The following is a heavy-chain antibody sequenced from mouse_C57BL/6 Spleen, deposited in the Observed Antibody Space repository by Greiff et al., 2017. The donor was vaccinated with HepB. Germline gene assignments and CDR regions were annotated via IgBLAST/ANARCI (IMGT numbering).Heavy chain of an antibody. Sequence: EVHLVESGGGLVKPGGSLKLSCAASGFTFSDYGMHWVRQAPEKGLEWVAYISSGSSTIYYADTVKGRFTISRDNAKNTLFLQMTSLRSEDTAMYYCARAYYGYDDGFAYWGQGTLVTVSA. D-gene: IGHD2-9*01. CDR1: GFTFSDYG. V-gene: IGHV5-17*01. J-gene: IGHJ3*01. CDR2: ISSGSSTI. CDR3: ARAYYGYDDGFAY.